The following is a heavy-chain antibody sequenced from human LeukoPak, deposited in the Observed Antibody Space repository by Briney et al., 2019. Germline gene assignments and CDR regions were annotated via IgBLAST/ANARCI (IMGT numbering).Heavy chain of an antibody. V-gene: IGHV5-51*01. CDR3: ARHSLLWGPVSDRVF. D-gene: IGHD2-21*01. CDR1: GYSFASYL. CDR2: IYPVDSDT. J-gene: IGHJ4*02. Sequence: GESLQIPCKGSGYSFASYLSGWVGQMPGKGLDWMGIIYPVDSDTRYSPSFQGQVTISADKSISTAYLQWSSLKASDTAMYYCARHSLLWGPVSDRVFWGQGNLVTVSS.